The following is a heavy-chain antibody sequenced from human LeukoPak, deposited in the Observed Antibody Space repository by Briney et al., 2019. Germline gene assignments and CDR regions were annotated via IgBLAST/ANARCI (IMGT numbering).Heavy chain of an antibody. CDR1: GGSISSSSYY. D-gene: IGHD1-26*01. J-gene: IGHJ4*02. CDR2: IYYSGNT. CDR3: ARDATQAWSPAYFDY. V-gene: IGHV4-39*07. Sequence: PSETLALTCTVYGGSISSSSYYWGWIRRPPGKGLERSGSIYYSGNTYSNPSLKSRVTISVDTSRNQFFLILTSVTAADTAVYYCARDATQAWSPAYFDYWGQGTLVTVSS.